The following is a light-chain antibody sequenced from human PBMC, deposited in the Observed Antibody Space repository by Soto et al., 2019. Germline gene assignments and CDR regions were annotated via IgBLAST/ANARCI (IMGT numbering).Light chain of an antibody. Sequence: SVLTQPASVSGSPGQSITISCTGTSSDVGGYNYVSWYQQHPGKAPKLMIYEVSNRPSGVSIRFSGSKSGNTASLTISGLQAEDEADHYCSSYTSSTSIDVFGNGTKLTV. J-gene: IGLJ1*01. CDR1: SSDVGGYNY. CDR3: SSYTSSTSIDV. V-gene: IGLV2-14*01. CDR2: EVS.